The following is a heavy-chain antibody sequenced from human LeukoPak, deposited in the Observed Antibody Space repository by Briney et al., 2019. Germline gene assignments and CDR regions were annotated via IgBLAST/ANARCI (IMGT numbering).Heavy chain of an antibody. CDR3: ARDRQCGY. CDR1: GYTFTRYG. CDR2: ISAYNGNT. V-gene: IGHV1-18*01. D-gene: IGHD2-21*01. J-gene: IGHJ4*02. Sequence: GASVKVSCKASGYTFTRYGISWVGQAPGQGLEGMGWISAYNGNTNHAPKLQGRVTMTTDTSTSTAYMELRSLRSDDTAVYYCARDRQCGYWGQGTLVTVSS.